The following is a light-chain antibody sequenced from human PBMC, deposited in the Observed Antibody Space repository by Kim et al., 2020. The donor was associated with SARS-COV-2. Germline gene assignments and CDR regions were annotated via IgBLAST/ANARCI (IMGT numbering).Light chain of an antibody. V-gene: IGKV1-39*01. CDR3: QQTYSTPLT. Sequence: ACVGARVTITCRPSQSNGIYLNWYQQKPGKAPKLIIDATSNLQSGGPSRFSGSGSGTDFTLTISSLQPEDFATYYCQQTYSTPLTFGGGTKVDIK. J-gene: IGKJ4*01. CDR1: QSNGIY. CDR2: ATS.